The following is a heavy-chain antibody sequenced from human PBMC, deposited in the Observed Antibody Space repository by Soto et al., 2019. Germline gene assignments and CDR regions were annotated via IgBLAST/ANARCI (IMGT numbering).Heavy chain of an antibody. Sequence: SETLSLTCTVAGGSISSYYWSWIRQPPGKGLEWIGYIYHSGSTNYNPSLKSRVTISVDTSKNQFSLKLSSVTAADTAVYYCARRYCSSSSCYLDYWGQGTLVTVSS. CDR3: ARRYCSSSSCYLDY. V-gene: IGHV4-59*08. J-gene: IGHJ4*02. D-gene: IGHD2-15*01. CDR1: GGSISSYY. CDR2: IYHSGST.